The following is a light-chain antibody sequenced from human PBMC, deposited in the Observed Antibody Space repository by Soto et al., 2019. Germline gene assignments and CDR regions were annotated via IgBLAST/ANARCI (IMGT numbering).Light chain of an antibody. J-gene: IGLJ1*01. V-gene: IGLV1-40*01. CDR1: RSNIGANYD. CDR3: QSYDTGLSGYV. Sequence: QSVLTQPPSVSGAPVQRVTISCTGSRSNIGANYDVNWYQQIPGTAPKLLIYSNNNRPSGVPDRFSGSKSGTSASLAIIGLQAEDEADYYCQSYDTGLSGYVFGTGTKVTVL. CDR2: SNN.